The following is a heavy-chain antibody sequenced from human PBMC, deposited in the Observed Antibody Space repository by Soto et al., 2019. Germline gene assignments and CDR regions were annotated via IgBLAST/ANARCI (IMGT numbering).Heavy chain of an antibody. Sequence: NPSETLSLTCAVYGGSFSGYYWSWIRQPPGKGLEWIGEINHSGSTNYNPSLKSRVTISVDTSKNQFSLKLSSVTAADTAVYYCAQYYGSGSSTSWGQGTLVTVSS. J-gene: IGHJ4*02. CDR1: GGSFSGYY. D-gene: IGHD3-10*01. CDR2: INHSGST. V-gene: IGHV4-34*01. CDR3: AQYYGSGSSTS.